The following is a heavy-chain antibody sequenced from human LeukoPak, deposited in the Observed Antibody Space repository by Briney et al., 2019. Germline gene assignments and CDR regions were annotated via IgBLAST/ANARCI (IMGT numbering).Heavy chain of an antibody. J-gene: IGHJ5*02. V-gene: IGHV3-74*01. CDR2: INSDGSST. Sequence: GGSLRLSCAASGFTFSSYWMHWVRQAPGKGLVWVSRINSDGSSTSYADSVKGRFTISRDNAKNTLYLQMNSLRAEDTAVYYCARDLLTPSYYDILTGYWRQNLAEECWFDPWGQGTLVTVSS. D-gene: IGHD3-9*01. CDR1: GFTFSSYW. CDR3: ARDLLTPSYYDILTGYWRQNLAEECWFDP.